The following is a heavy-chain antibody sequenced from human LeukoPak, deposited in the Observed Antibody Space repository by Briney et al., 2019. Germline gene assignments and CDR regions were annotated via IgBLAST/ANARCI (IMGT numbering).Heavy chain of an antibody. CDR3: AKGGRYCSSTSCYYFDY. CDR2: ISGSGGST. CDR1: GFTFSSYA. V-gene: IGHV3-23*01. Sequence: PGGSLRLSCAASGFTFSSYAMSWARQAPGKGLEWVSAISGSGGSTYYADSVKGRFTISRDNSKNTLYLQMNSLRAEDTAVYYCAKGGRYCSSTSCYYFDYWGQGTLVTVSS. D-gene: IGHD2-2*01. J-gene: IGHJ4*02.